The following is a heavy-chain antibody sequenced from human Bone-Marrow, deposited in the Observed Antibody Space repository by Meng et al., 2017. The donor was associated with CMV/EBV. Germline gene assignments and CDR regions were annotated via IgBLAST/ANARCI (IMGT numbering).Heavy chain of an antibody. D-gene: IGHD2-15*01. V-gene: IGHV3-9*01. Sequence: SLKISCAASGFTFDDYAMHWVRQAPGKGLEWVSGISWNRGSIGYADSVKGRFTISRDNAKNTLYLQMNSLRAEDTAVYYCARRPLELPFDYWGQGTLVTVSS. CDR3: ARRPLELPFDY. CDR2: ISWNRGSI. J-gene: IGHJ4*02. CDR1: GFTFDDYA.